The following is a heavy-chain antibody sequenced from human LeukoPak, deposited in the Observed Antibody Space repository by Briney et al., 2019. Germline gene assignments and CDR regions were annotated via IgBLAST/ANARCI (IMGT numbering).Heavy chain of an antibody. Sequence: GGSLRLSXAASEFTFSSYAMSWVRQAQGKGLEWVSAISDSGGSTYYADSVKGRFTVSRDNSKNTMYLQMNSLRAEDTAVYYCAKDRRACSSSSCYYRFDYWGQGTLVTVSS. V-gene: IGHV3-23*01. D-gene: IGHD2-2*01. CDR3: AKDRRACSSSSCYYRFDY. CDR2: ISDSGGST. J-gene: IGHJ4*02. CDR1: EFTFSSYA.